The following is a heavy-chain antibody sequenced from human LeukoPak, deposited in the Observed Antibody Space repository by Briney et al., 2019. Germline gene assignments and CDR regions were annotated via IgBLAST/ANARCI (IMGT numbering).Heavy chain of an antibody. Sequence: PSETLSLTCTVYGASVSGGSFSDPYYWTWIRQPPGKGLEWIGEINHGGTTNYSPSLKCRVTISLDTSTTQFSLRLRSVTAAGTAVYDCARGNHMLGRYNDCGQGTLVTASS. CDR2: INHGGTT. D-gene: IGHD1-1*01. CDR1: GASVSGGSFSDPYY. V-gene: IGHV4-34*01. CDR3: ARGNHMLGRYND. J-gene: IGHJ4*02.